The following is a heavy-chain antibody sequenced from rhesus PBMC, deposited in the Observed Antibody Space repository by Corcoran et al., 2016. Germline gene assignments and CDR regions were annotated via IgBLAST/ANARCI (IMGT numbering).Heavy chain of an antibody. V-gene: IGHV4S10*01. CDR1: GGSISDSYR. J-gene: IGHJ4*01. D-gene: IGHD3-3*01. Sequence: QVQLQESGPGVVKPSETLSLTCAVSGGSISDSYRWSWIRQPPGKGLEWIWYIYGSSTSTNYNPSLKSRVTISKDTSKNQFSLKLSSVTAADTAVYYCASPTLWTGYYYFDYWGQGVLVTVSS. CDR3: ASPTLWTGYYYFDY. CDR2: IYGSSTST.